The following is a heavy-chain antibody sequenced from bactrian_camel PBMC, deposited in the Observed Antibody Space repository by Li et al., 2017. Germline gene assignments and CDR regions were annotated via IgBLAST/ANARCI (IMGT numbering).Heavy chain of an antibody. J-gene: IGHJ6*01. CDR2: IRGDGTNT. Sequence: VQLVESGGGLVQPGGSLRLSCAASGFTLANYGMRWFRQAPGKGLEWVSNIRGDGTNTNYLDTVKGRFTVSEDNAKTTMYLQMNNLKPEDTGIWHCAKDTLRTNGDWVRRLVTGPRGPRSPSP. V-gene: IGHV3-2*01. CDR1: GFTLANYG. CDR3: AKDTLRTNGDWVRRLVT. D-gene: IGHD1*01.